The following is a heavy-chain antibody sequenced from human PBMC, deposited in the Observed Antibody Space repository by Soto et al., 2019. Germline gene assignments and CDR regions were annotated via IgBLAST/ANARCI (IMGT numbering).Heavy chain of an antibody. J-gene: IGHJ6*02. D-gene: IGHD5-12*01. Sequence: QVQLVQSGDEVRKPGSSVKVSCKASGYIFVNYGIAWVRQAPGQGLEWMGWISPYSGNTHYASKVQGRLTMTTDTPTIPASMDLGSLTSGATAVYYCAMVDNCVTPTPQDVWGQGTTVTVSS. CDR1: GYIFVNYG. CDR3: AMVDNCVTPTPQDV. CDR2: ISPYSGNT. V-gene: IGHV1-18*01.